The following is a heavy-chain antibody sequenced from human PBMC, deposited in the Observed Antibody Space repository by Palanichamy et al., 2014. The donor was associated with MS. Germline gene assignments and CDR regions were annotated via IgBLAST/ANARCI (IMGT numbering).Heavy chain of an antibody. CDR3: AKEAGNDFWSGYYYYYYGMDV. CDR2: IRYDGSNK. V-gene: IGHV3-30*02. CDR1: GFTFSSYG. D-gene: IGHD3-3*01. J-gene: IGHJ6*02. Sequence: QVQLVESGGGVVQPGGSLRLSCAASGFTFSSYGMHWVRQAPGKGLEWVAFIRYDGSNKYYADSVKGRFTISRDNSKNTLYPQMNSLRAEDTAVYYCAKEAGNDFWSGYYYYYYGMDVWGQGATVTVSS.